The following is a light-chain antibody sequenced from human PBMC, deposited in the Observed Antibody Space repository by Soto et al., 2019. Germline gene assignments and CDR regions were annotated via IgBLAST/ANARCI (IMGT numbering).Light chain of an antibody. CDR3: LLYYGGAQVL. Sequence: QTVVTQEPSLTVSTGGTVTLTCASGAGAVTSAYYTNWLQQKPGQAPRALIYSTSEKHSWTPARFSGSLLGGKAALTLSAAQPEDETDYYCLLYYGGAQVLFGGGTKLTV. J-gene: IGLJ2*01. CDR1: AGAVTSAYY. V-gene: IGLV7-43*01. CDR2: STS.